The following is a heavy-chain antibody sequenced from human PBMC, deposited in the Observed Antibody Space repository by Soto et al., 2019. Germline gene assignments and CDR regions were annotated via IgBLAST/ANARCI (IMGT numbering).Heavy chain of an antibody. V-gene: IGHV3-23*01. Sequence: GGSLRLSCAASGFTFSAYVMSWVRQAPGKGLEWVSSITSSGGGTYYADSVKGRFTVSRDNSKNTVYLQMNSLRSEDTAVYYCARGIATGQLDPWGQGTLVTVSS. CDR3: ARGIATGQLDP. CDR1: GFTFSAYV. D-gene: IGHD2-15*01. J-gene: IGHJ5*02. CDR2: ITSSGGGT.